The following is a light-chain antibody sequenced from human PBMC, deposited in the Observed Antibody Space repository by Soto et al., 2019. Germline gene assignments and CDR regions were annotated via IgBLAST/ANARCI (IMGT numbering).Light chain of an antibody. CDR2: GAS. Sequence: EIVMTQSPSTLSVSPGDRATLSCRASQSVSSKLAWYQQKPGQAPRLLIYGASTRATGIPARFSGSGSGTEFTLTISSLQSEDFEVYYCQQYNNWPPPYTFGQGTKLEIK. J-gene: IGKJ2*01. CDR3: QQYNNWPPPYT. V-gene: IGKV3-15*01. CDR1: QSVSSK.